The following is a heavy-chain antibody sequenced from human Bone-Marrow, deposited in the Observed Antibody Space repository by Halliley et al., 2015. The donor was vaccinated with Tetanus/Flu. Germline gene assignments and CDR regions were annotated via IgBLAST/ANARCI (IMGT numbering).Heavy chain of an antibody. CDR1: GFIFSNYG. CDR3: AKRASGSAGYYFEK. J-gene: IGHJ4*02. CDR2: VSNDGGRT. V-gene: IGHV3-30*18. D-gene: IGHD3-9*01. Sequence: SLRLSCAGSGFIFSNYGMHWARQAPGKGLEWVAVVSNDGGRTHYADSVKGRFTISRDNSKNTVSLQMDSLRVEDTAVYYCAKRASGSAGYYFEKWGQGTLVTVSS.